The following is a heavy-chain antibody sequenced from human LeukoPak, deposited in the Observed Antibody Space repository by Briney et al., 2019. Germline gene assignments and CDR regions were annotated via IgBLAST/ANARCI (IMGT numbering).Heavy chain of an antibody. Sequence: ASVKVSCKASGYTFTGYYMHWVRQAPGQGLEWMGWINPNSGGTNYAQKFQGRVTMTRDTSISTAYMELSRLRSDDTAVYYCARSLWFGELTPTLGYWGQGTLVTVSS. J-gene: IGHJ4*02. CDR1: GYTFTGYY. CDR3: ARSLWFGELTPTLGY. CDR2: INPNSGGT. V-gene: IGHV1-2*02. D-gene: IGHD3-10*01.